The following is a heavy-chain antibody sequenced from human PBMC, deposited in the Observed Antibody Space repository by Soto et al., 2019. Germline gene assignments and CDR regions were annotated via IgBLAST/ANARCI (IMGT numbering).Heavy chain of an antibody. D-gene: IGHD2-15*01. Sequence: SETLSFTCAVYGGSFSGYYWSWIRQPPGKGLEWIGEINHSGSTNYNPSLKSRVTISVDTSKNQFSLKLSSVTAADTAVYYCAGIVVVVAALDAFDIWGHGTMVTVSS. CDR1: GGSFSGYY. CDR2: INHSGST. CDR3: AGIVVVVAALDAFDI. V-gene: IGHV4-34*01. J-gene: IGHJ3*02.